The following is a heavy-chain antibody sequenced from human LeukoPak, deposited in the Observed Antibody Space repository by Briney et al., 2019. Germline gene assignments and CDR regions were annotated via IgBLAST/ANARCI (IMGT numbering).Heavy chain of an antibody. D-gene: IGHD6-13*01. Sequence: SETLSLTCAVYGGSFSGYYWSWIRQPPGKGLEWIGEINHSGSTNYNPSLKSRVSISVDTSKNQFSLKLSSVTAADTAVYYCARVKRSSSWLYYYYGMDVWGQGTTVTVSS. V-gene: IGHV4-34*01. CDR2: INHSGST. CDR1: GGSFSGYY. J-gene: IGHJ6*02. CDR3: ARVKRSSSWLYYYYGMDV.